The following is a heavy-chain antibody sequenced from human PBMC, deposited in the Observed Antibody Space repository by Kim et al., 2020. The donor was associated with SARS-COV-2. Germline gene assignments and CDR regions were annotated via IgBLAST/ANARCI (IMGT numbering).Heavy chain of an antibody. CDR3: ARGGDTNNWNYFNY. J-gene: IGHJ4*02. V-gene: IGHV3-53*01. CDR1: GLTVSTNY. Sequence: GGSLRLSCAASGLTVSTNYMSWVRQAPGKGLDWVSIIYPGGNTYYADSVKGRFTISRDNSKNTLYLQMNSLRAEDTAVYYCARGGDTNNWNYFNYWGQGILVTVSS. CDR2: IYPGGNT. D-gene: IGHD1-1*01.